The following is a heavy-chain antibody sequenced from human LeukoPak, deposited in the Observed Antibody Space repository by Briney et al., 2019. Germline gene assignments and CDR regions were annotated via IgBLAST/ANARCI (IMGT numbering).Heavy chain of an antibody. CDR1: GFTFSSYW. D-gene: IGHD1/OR15-1a*01. J-gene: IGHJ4*02. Sequence: GGSLRLSCTASGFTFSSYWMHWVRQAPGKGLVWVSRINSDGSSTNYADSVKGRFTISRDNAKNSLYLQMNSLRAEDTAVYYCARDDPLTTFDYWGQGTLVTVSS. V-gene: IGHV3-74*01. CDR3: ARDDPLTTFDY. CDR2: INSDGSST.